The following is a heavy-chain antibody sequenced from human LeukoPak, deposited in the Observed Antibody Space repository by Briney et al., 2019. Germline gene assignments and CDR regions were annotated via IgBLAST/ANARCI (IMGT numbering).Heavy chain of an antibody. D-gene: IGHD3/OR15-3a*01. J-gene: IGHJ4*02. Sequence: ASVKVSCKASGYTFTGKFLHWVRQAPGQGLEWMGWIDPNSGGTDYAQKFRGRVTMTRDTSTSTAYMDLSRLMPDDTAVYYCARDREGLACFDSWGQGTLVTVSS. CDR3: ARDREGLACFDS. V-gene: IGHV1-2*02. CDR1: GYTFTGKF. CDR2: IDPNSGGT.